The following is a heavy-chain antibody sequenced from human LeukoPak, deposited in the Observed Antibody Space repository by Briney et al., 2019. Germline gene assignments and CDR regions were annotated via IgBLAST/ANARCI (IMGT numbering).Heavy chain of an antibody. D-gene: IGHD3-22*01. CDR3: ARDGSDDSLGYYYDY. Sequence: GGSLRLSCATSGFTFSRYGMHWVRQAPGKGLEWVSVIRYDGTNRYSDSVMGRFTISRDNGKSTLHLQTNSLRPDDTAVYYCARDGSDDSLGYYYDYWGQGTLVSVSS. J-gene: IGHJ4*02. CDR2: IRYDGTNR. V-gene: IGHV3-30*03. CDR1: GFTFSRYG.